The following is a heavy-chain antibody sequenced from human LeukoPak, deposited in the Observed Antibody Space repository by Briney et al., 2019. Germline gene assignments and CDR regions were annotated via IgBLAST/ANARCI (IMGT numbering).Heavy chain of an antibody. V-gene: IGHV3-11*04. CDR1: GFTFSDYY. J-gene: IGHJ5*02. CDR2: ISSSGSTI. Sequence: GGSLRLSCAASGFTFSDYYMSWIRQAPGKGLEWVSYISSSGSTIYYADSVKGRFTISRDNAKNSLYVQMNSLRVEDTAMYYCVREGGSGWYSGWFDPWGQGTLVTVSS. CDR3: VREGGSGWYSGWFDP. D-gene: IGHD6-19*01.